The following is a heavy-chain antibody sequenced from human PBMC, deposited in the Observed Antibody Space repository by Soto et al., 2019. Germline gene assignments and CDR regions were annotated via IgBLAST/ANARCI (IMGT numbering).Heavy chain of an antibody. CDR2: ISYDGSNK. CDR1: GFTFSSYG. CDR3: AKLRIAAAGKGNY. Sequence: QVQLVESGGGVVQPGRSLRLSCAASGFTFSSYGMHWVRQAPGKGLEWVAVISYDGSNKYYADSVKGRFTISRDNSKNSLYLHINSLRAEDTAVYYCAKLRIAAAGKGNYWGQGPLVTVSS. D-gene: IGHD6-13*01. V-gene: IGHV3-30*18. J-gene: IGHJ4*02.